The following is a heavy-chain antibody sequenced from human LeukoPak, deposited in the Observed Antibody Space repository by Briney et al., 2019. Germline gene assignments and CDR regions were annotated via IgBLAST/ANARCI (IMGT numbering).Heavy chain of an antibody. V-gene: IGHV1-24*01. CDR1: GYTLTELS. D-gene: IGHD3-3*01. J-gene: IGHJ4*02. Sequence: ASVKVSFKVSGYTLTELSMHWVRQAPGKGGEWMGGFDPEDGETIYAQKFQGRVTMTEDTSTDTAYMELSSLRSEDTAVYYCATERLQKDTIFGVVIYTFDYWGQGTLVTVSS. CDR2: FDPEDGET. CDR3: ATERLQKDTIFGVVIYTFDY.